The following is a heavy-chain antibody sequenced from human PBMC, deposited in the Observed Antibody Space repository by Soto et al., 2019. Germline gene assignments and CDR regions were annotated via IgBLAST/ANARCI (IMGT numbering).Heavy chain of an antibody. CDR3: ARSFRQAYYYDSSGYYSDFDP. CDR2: IYPGDPDT. Sequence: AESLKISCKRSGHSFTSYWIGWVRQTPGKGLEWMGIIYPGDPDTRYSPSFQGQVTIAADKSISTAYLQWSSLKASDTAMYYCARSFRQAYYYDSSGYYSDFDPWGQGTLVTVSS. V-gene: IGHV5-51*01. D-gene: IGHD3-22*01. CDR1: GHSFTSYW. J-gene: IGHJ5*02.